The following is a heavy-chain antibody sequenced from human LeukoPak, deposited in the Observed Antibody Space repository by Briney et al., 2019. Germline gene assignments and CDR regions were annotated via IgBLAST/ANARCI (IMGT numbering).Heavy chain of an antibody. CDR1: GFTFSSSA. D-gene: IGHD6-13*01. Sequence: GGSLRLSCAASGFTFSSSAMHWVRQASGKGLEWVGRIRSKANSYATAYAASVKGRFTISRDDSKNTAYLQMNSLKTEDTGVYYCTSTFGYSSSWYLGIRENWFDPWGQGTLVTVSS. CDR3: TSTFGYSSSWYLGIRENWFDP. J-gene: IGHJ5*02. V-gene: IGHV3-73*01. CDR2: IRSKANSYAT.